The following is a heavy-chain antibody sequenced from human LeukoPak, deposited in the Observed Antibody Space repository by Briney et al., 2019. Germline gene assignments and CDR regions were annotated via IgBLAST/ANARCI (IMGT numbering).Heavy chain of an antibody. J-gene: IGHJ6*02. D-gene: IGHD3-10*01. V-gene: IGHV3-48*01. CDR1: GFTFRSYS. Sequence: TGGSLRLSCAASGFTFRSYSMNWVRQAPGKGLEWVSYISSSSSTIYYADSVKGRFTISRDNAKNSLYLQMNSLRAEHTAVYYCGSTGDYYGSGSYYKDYYYGMDVWGQGTTVTVSS. CDR2: ISSSSSTI. CDR3: GSTGDYYGSGSYYKDYYYGMDV.